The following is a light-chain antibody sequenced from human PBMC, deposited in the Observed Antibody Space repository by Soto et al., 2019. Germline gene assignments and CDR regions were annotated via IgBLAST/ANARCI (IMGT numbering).Light chain of an antibody. V-gene: IGKV3-20*01. CDR2: GTA. CDR1: QTISVSY. Sequence: EIVLTQSPATLSLSPGERATLSCRASQTISVSYLAWYQQKPGQGPRLLIYGTANRATGVPDRFSGVGSGTDFTLTINRLDPEDSAVYFCNQYSVSHWTFGQGTTGDIK. CDR3: NQYSVSHWT. J-gene: IGKJ1*01.